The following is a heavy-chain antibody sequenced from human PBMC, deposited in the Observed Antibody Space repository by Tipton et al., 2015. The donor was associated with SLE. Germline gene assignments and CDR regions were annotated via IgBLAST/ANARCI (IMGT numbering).Heavy chain of an antibody. V-gene: IGHV3-15*01. CDR1: GFTFSNAW. J-gene: IGHJ3*02. D-gene: IGHD6-6*01. CDR2: ILSEVDGGTT. CDR3: TRIAARLRAFDI. Sequence: SLRLSCAGSGFTFSNAWMFWVRQAPGKGLEWVGRILSEVDGGTTDYGAPVKGRFTISRDDSKSIAYLQMNSLKTEDTAVYYCTRIAARLRAFDIWGQGTMVTVSS.